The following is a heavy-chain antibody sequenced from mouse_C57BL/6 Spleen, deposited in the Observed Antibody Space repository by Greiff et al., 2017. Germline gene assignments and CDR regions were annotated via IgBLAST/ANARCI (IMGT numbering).Heavy chain of an antibody. J-gene: IGHJ1*03. CDR2: ISYDGSN. V-gene: IGHV3-6*01. CDR1: GYSITSGYY. D-gene: IGHD6-1*01. Sequence: EVQLMESGPGLVKPSQSLSLTCSVTGYSITSGYYWNWIRQFPGNKLEWMGYISYDGSNNYNPSLKNRISITRDTSKNQFFLKLNSVTTEDTATYYCARDLLAYWYFDVWGTGTTVTVSS. CDR3: ARDLLAYWYFDV.